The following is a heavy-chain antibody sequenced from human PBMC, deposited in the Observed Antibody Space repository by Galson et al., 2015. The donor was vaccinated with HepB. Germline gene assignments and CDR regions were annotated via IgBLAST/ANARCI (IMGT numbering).Heavy chain of an antibody. Sequence: SLRLSCAASGFSFRTYCMHWVRQAPGKGLEWVAIMWYDERTQYYADSVKGRFTISRDNSESTLYLQMTNLRADDTAIYYCARDRGGSSSWYDFDSWGQGTWVTVSS. D-gene: IGHD6-13*01. CDR3: ARDRGGSSSWYDFDS. J-gene: IGHJ4*02. CDR2: MWYDERTQ. V-gene: IGHV3-33*01. CDR1: GFSFRTYC.